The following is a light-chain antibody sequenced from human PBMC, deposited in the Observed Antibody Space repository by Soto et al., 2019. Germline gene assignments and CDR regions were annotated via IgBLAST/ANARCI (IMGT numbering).Light chain of an antibody. CDR3: RQYGSSPSYT. Sequence: EIVLTQSPGTLSLSRGERATLSCRASQSVSSSSYLAWYQQKPGQAPRLLIYGASSRATGIPDRFSGSGSATDFTLTISRLEPEDVAVYYCRQYGSSPSYTFGQGTKLEIK. CDR2: GAS. CDR1: QSVSSSSY. V-gene: IGKV3-20*01. J-gene: IGKJ2*01.